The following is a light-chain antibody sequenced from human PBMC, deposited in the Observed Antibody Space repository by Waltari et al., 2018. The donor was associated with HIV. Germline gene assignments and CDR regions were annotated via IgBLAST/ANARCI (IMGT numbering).Light chain of an antibody. CDR1: QNVGAW. CDR3: HQYSDYLGS. CDR2: KAT. Sequence: DIHMSQSPPTLTASIGDRVNITCRASQNVGAWLAWYQQKPGEAPNLLIYKATNVEGGVPSRFSGSASGTDFTLTIDRLHPDDFATYYCHQYSDYLGSFGQGTKVEVK. V-gene: IGKV1-5*03. J-gene: IGKJ1*01.